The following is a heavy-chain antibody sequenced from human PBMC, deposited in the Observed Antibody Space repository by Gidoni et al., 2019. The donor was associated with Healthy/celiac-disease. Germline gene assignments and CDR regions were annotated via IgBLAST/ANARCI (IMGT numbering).Heavy chain of an antibody. V-gene: IGHV3-53*01. CDR3: ASTVTTSFYYGMDV. CDR2: IYSGGST. D-gene: IGHD4-4*01. CDR1: GFTVSSNY. Sequence: EVQLVESGGGLIQPGGSLRLSCAASGFTVSSNYMSWVRQAPGKGLAWVSVIYSGGSTYYADSVKGRFTISRDNSKNTLYLQMNSLRAEDTAVYYCASTVTTSFYYGMDVWGQGTTVTVSS. J-gene: IGHJ6*02.